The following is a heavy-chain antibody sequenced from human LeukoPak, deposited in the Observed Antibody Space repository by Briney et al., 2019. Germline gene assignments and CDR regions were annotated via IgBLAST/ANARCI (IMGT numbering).Heavy chain of an antibody. CDR1: GGSISSSSYY. Sequence: PSETLSLTCTVSGGSISSSSYYWGWIRQPPGKGLEWIGTIYQSGTTYYNPSLKSRVTISVDTSKNQFSLKLSSVTAADTAVYYCARFAGWSFDPWGQGTLVTVSS. J-gene: IGHJ5*02. D-gene: IGHD2-15*01. CDR3: ARFAGWSFDP. V-gene: IGHV4-39*07. CDR2: IYQSGTT.